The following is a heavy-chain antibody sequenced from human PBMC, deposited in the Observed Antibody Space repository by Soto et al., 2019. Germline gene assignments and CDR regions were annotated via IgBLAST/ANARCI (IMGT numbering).Heavy chain of an antibody. CDR2: ISGGGINT. Sequence: PGGSLRLSCSASGFTLSSYALTWVRQAPGKGLEWVSVISGGGINTLYADSVKGRFTISRDNSKNTLYLQMNSLRADDTAVYYCATVGRANYFDNWGQGTLVTV. CDR1: GFTLSSYA. V-gene: IGHV3-23*01. CDR3: ATVGRANYFDN. J-gene: IGHJ4*02.